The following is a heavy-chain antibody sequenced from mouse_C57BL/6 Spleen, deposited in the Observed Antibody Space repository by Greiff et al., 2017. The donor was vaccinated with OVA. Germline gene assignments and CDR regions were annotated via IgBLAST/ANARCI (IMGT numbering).Heavy chain of an antibody. CDR3: ARGSPWFAY. J-gene: IGHJ3*01. Sequence: EVQLQQSGPELVKPGASVKISCKASGYTFTDYYMNWVKQSHGKSLEWIGDINPNNGGTSYNQKFKGKATLTVDKSSSTAYMELRSLTSEDSGVYYCARGSPWFAYWGQGTLVTVSA. V-gene: IGHV1-26*01. CDR1: GYTFTDYY. CDR2: INPNNGGT.